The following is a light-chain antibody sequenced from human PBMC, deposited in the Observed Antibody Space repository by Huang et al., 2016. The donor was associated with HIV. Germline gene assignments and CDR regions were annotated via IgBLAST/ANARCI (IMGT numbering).Light chain of an antibody. V-gene: IGKV3-15*01. CDR1: QSVSSN. CDR3: QQYNNWPRT. CDR2: GAS. J-gene: IGKJ1*01. Sequence: ELVMTQSPATLSVSPGERATLSCRASQSVSSNLAWYQQQPGQAPRLLIYGASARATGIPARFNGSGSGTEFTLTINSLQSEDVAVYYCQQYNNWPRTFGQGTKVEIK.